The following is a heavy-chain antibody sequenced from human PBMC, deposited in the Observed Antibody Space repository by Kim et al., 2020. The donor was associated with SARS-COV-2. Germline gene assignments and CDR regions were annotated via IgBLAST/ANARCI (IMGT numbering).Heavy chain of an antibody. D-gene: IGHD3-3*01. Sequence: NYHPSLKSRVTISVDTSKNQFSLKLSSVTAADTAVYYCAGGFLEWLLYDYWGQGTLVTVSS. V-gene: IGHV4-59*09. J-gene: IGHJ4*02. CDR3: AGGFLEWLLYDY.